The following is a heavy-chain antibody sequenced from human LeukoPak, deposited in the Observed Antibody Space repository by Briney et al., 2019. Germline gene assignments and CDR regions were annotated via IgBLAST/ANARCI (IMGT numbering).Heavy chain of an antibody. CDR3: ARWPID. CDR2: IYYSGST. J-gene: IGHJ4*02. CDR1: GGSVSSGSYY. Sequence: SETLSLTCTVPGGSVSSGSYYWSWIRQPPGKGLECIGSIYYSGSTYYNPSLKSRVTISVDTSKNQFFLKVNSVTATDTAVYYCARWPIDWGQGTLVTVS. V-gene: IGHV4-39*01.